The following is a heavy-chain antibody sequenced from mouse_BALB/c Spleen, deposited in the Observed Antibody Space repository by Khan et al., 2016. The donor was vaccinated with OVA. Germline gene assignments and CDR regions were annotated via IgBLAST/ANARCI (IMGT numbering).Heavy chain of an antibody. CDR2: INTHTGEP. Sequence: QIQLVQSGPELKKPGETVKISCKASGYTFTNYGLNWVKQAPGKGLKWMSWINTHTGEPTYADDFKGRFAFSLETSASTAYLQINNLKNEDTATYFCARPPYFSYVMVYWGQGTSVTVSS. V-gene: IGHV9-3-1*01. CDR3: ARPPYFSYVMVY. J-gene: IGHJ4*01. CDR1: GYTFTNYG. D-gene: IGHD2-10*01.